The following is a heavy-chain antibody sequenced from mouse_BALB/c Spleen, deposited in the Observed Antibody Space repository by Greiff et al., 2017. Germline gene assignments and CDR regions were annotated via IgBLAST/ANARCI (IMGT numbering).Heavy chain of an antibody. CDR2: ISSGSSTI. CDR3: ARPQIYEGYPYAMDY. D-gene: IGHD2-3*01. V-gene: IGHV5-17*02. J-gene: IGHJ4*01. CDR1: GFTFSSFG. Sequence: EVQLQQSGGGLVQPGGSRKLSCAASGFTFSSFGMHWVRQAPEKGLEWVAYISSGSSTIYYADTVKGRFTISRDNPKNTLFLQMTSLRSEDTAMYYCARPQIYEGYPYAMDYWGQGTSVTVSS.